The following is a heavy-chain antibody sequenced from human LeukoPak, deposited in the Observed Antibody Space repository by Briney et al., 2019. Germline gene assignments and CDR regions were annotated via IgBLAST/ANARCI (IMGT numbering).Heavy chain of an antibody. D-gene: IGHD6-19*01. CDR2: IIPIFGTA. V-gene: IGHV1-69*13. CDR3: ARDRDDSSGKFDY. J-gene: IGHJ4*02. Sequence: ASVKVSCKASGGTFSRYAISWVRQAPGQELEWMGGIIPIFGTANYAHKFQVRVTITADEATSTAYIELSSLRAEGTAVYYCARDRDDSSGKFDYWGQGTLVTVSS. CDR1: GGTFSRYA.